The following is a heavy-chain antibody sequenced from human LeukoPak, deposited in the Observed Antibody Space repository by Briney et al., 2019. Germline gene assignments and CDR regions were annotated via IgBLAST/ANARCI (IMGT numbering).Heavy chain of an antibody. D-gene: IGHD3-16*01. CDR1: GFTVSSYG. CDR2: IWNDGSNK. V-gene: IGHV3-33*08. Sequence: PGGSLRLSCAASGFTVSSYGMHWVRQAPGKGPVWVADIWNDGSNKWYADSVKGRFTISRDNAKNTLYLQMNTLRVEDTAVYYCVRGKGNVFGTIGYWGQGTLVP. CDR3: VRGKGNVFGTIGY. J-gene: IGHJ4*02.